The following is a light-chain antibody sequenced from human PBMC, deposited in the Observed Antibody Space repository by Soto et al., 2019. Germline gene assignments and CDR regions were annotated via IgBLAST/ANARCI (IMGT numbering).Light chain of an antibody. J-gene: IGKJ1*01. V-gene: IGKV1-5*01. CDR3: QQYDKYST. Sequence: IPMTQSPSTLSASVGDTVTITCRASQTISVSLAWYRQKPGKAPNLLIYDASTLKEGVPSRFSGSGSGTEFTLTGTRLQPDDFATYFFQQYDKYSTFGHGTKVDVK. CDR1: QTISVS. CDR2: DAS.